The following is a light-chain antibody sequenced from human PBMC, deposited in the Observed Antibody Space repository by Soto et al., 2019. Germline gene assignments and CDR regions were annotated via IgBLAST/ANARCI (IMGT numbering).Light chain of an antibody. V-gene: IGLV2-14*01. J-gene: IGLJ1*01. CDR1: SSDVGGYNY. Sequence: QSALTQPASVSGSLGQSITISCTGTSSDVGGYNYVSWYQHHPGKAPKLMIFEVSNRPSGVSNRFSGSKSGNTASLTISGLQAEDEADYYCSSYTSSSPLVFGTGTKLTVL. CDR3: SSYTSSSPLV. CDR2: EVS.